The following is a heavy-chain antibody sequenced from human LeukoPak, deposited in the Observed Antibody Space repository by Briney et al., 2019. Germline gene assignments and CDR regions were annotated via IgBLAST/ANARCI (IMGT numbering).Heavy chain of an antibody. CDR3: ARQVAAVRGVIKGRFDP. J-gene: IGHJ5*02. V-gene: IGHV4-31*03. D-gene: IGHD3-10*01. CDR1: GGSISSGGYY. Sequence: SETLSLTCTVSGGSISSGGYYWSWIRQHPGKGLEWIGYIYYSGSTYYNPSLKSRVTISVDTSKNQFSLKLSSVTAADTAVYYCARQVAAVRGVIKGRFDPWGQGTLVTVSS. CDR2: IYYSGST.